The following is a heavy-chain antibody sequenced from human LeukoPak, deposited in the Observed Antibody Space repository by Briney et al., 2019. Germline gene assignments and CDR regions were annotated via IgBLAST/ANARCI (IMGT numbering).Heavy chain of an antibody. Sequence: SETLSLTCTVSGGSISSYYWSWIRQPPGKGLEWIGYIYYSGSTNYSPSLKSRVTISVDTSKNQFSLKLSSVTAADTAVYYCARLGRDGYNQGGYAFDIWGQGTMITVSS. CDR1: GGSISSYY. V-gene: IGHV4-59*08. CDR2: IYYSGST. D-gene: IGHD5-24*01. CDR3: ARLGRDGYNQGGYAFDI. J-gene: IGHJ3*02.